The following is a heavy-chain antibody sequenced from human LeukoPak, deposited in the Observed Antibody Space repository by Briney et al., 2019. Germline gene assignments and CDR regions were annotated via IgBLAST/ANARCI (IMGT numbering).Heavy chain of an antibody. CDR2: ISYDGSSK. J-gene: IGHJ4*02. V-gene: IGHV3-30*18. CDR1: GFTFSSYG. CDR3: AKDPYYYDSSGYPPHY. D-gene: IGHD3-22*01. Sequence: GGSLRLSCAASGFTFSSYGMHWVRQAPGKGLEWVAVISYDGSSKYYADSVKGRFTISRDNSKNTLHLQMNSLRAEDTAVYYCAKDPYYYDSSGYPPHYWGQGTLVTVSS.